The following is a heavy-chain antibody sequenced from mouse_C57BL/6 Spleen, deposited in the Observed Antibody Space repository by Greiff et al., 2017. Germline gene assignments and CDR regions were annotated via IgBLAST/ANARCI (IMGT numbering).Heavy chain of an antibody. V-gene: IGHV1-15*01. CDR3: TRGLYDPGEDLDY. D-gene: IGHD2-3*01. CDR2: IDPETGGT. J-gene: IGHJ4*01. Sequence: VQGVESGAELVRPGASVTLSCKASGYTFTDYEMHWVKQTPVHGLEWIGAIDPETGGTAYNQKFKGKAILTADKSSSTAYMEPRSLTSEDSAVYYCTRGLYDPGEDLDYWGQGTSVTVSA. CDR1: GYTFTDYE.